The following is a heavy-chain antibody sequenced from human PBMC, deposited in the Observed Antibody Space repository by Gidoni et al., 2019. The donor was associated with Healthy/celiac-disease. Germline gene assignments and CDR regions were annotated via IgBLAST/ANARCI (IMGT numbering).Heavy chain of an antibody. J-gene: IGHJ6*03. CDR3: TRGWIGEDTAMAVNYYYYYMDV. CDR1: GFHFGDHG. CDR2: IRSKSYGVTT. V-gene: IGHV3-49*04. D-gene: IGHD5-18*01. Sequence: EVQLVGFGGGLVQPGRPLRLSCTASGFHFGDHGLHWVRQGPGKGLEWVGFIRSKSYGVTTEYAASVKGRFTISRDDSKSIAYLQMNSLKTEDTAVYYCTRGWIGEDTAMAVNYYYYYMDVWGKGTTVTVSS.